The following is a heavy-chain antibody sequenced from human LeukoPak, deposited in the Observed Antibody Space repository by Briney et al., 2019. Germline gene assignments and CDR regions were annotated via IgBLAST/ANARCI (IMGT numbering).Heavy chain of an antibody. J-gene: IGHJ4*02. V-gene: IGHV1-69*06. D-gene: IGHD5-24*01. CDR2: IIPIFGTA. CDR3: ARDRGGYKPGHFDY. Sequence: SVKVSCKASGGTFSSYAISWVRQAPGQGLEWMGGIIPIFGTANYAQKFQGRVTITADKSTSTAYMELSSLRPEDTAVYYCARDRGGYKPGHFDYWGQGTLVTVSS. CDR1: GGTFSSYA.